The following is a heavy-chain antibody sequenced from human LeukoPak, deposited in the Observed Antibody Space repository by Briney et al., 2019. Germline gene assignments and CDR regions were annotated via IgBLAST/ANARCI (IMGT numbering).Heavy chain of an antibody. CDR1: GFTFSSYG. V-gene: IGHV3-30*02. J-gene: IGHJ4*02. CDR3: ARDIGSGTTGTTGVLVN. D-gene: IGHD1-1*01. Sequence: GGSLRLSSAASGFTFSSYGMHWVRQAPGKGLEWVAFIRYDGSNKYYADYVKGRFTISRDNSKNTLYLQMNSLRAEDTAVYYCARDIGSGTTGTTGVLVNWGQGTLVTVSS. CDR2: IRYDGSNK.